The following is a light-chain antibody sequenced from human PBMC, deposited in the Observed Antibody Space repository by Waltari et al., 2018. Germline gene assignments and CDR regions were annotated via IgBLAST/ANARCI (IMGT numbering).Light chain of an antibody. CDR1: SSDVGGSDL. Sequence: QSALTQPASVSGSPGQSITISCTGTSSDVGGSDLVSWYQHHPGKAPKLIIYEATKRPSGVSVRFSASKSDNTASLTISGLQADDEANYYCCSYAGSSTYVLFGGGTRLTVL. CDR2: EAT. J-gene: IGLJ3*02. CDR3: CSYAGSSTYVL. V-gene: IGLV2-23*01.